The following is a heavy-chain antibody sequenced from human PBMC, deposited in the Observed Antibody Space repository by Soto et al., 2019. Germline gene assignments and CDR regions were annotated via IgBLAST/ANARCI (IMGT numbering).Heavy chain of an antibody. D-gene: IGHD2-2*01. J-gene: IGHJ4*02. CDR3: VRYCSSTLCNGVATRTFDY. V-gene: IGHV3-48*03. CDR1: RFTFSTYE. Sequence: VGSLRLSCAASRFTFSTYEMHWLRQAPGKGLEWVSYISSGGDTVHYADSVKGRFTISRDNTRNSLYLQMNSLRDEDTALYYCVRYCSSTLCNGVATRTFDYWGQGTLVTV. CDR2: ISSGGDTV.